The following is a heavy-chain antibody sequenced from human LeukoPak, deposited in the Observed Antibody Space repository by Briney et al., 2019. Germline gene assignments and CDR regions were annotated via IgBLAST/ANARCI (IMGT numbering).Heavy chain of an antibody. CDR2: ISYDGTKR. J-gene: IGHJ4*02. CDR1: GFTFSSYW. D-gene: IGHD6-19*01. Sequence: PGGSLRLSCAASGFTFSSYWMSWVRQAPGKGLEWLAVISYDGTKRYYADSVKGRSTISRDNSRNTLYLQINSLRVEDTALYYCVKGLGSVADDFWGQGTLVTVSS. V-gene: IGHV3-30*18. CDR3: VKGLGSVADDF.